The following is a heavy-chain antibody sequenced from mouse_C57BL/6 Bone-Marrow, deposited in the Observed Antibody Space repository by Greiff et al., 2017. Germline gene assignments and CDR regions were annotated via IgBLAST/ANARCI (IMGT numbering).Heavy chain of an antibody. V-gene: IGHV1-42*01. D-gene: IGHD4-1*01. J-gene: IGHJ2*01. Sequence: EVQLQQSGPELVKPGASVKISCKASGYSFTGYYMNWVKQSPEKSLEWIGEINPSTGGTTYNQKFKAKATLTVDKSSSTAYMQLKSLTSEDSAVYYCARFWDGGNYFDYWGQGTTLTVSS. CDR3: ARFWDGGNYFDY. CDR2: INPSTGGT. CDR1: GYSFTGYY.